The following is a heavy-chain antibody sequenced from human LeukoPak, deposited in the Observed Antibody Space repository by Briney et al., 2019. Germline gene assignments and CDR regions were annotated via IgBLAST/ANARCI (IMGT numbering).Heavy chain of an antibody. J-gene: IGHJ5*02. CDR2: MNPNSGNT. CDR3: ARGSWGYYSSTSCYNNWFDP. V-gene: IGHV1-8*03. Sequence: ASVKVSYKASGYTFTSYDINWVRQATGQGLEWMGWMNPNSGNTGYAQKFQGRVTITRNTSISTAYMELSSLRSEDTAVYYCARGSWGYYSSTSCYNNWFDPWGQGTLVTVSS. CDR1: GYTFTSYD. D-gene: IGHD2-2*02.